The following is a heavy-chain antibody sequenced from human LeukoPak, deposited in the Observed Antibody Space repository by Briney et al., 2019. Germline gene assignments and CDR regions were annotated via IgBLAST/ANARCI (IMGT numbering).Heavy chain of an antibody. CDR3: ARVLRYFDSAEYFQH. CDR1: GYTFTRYA. CDR2: INADNGDT. J-gene: IGHJ1*01. D-gene: IGHD3-9*01. Sequence: ASVKVSCTASGYTFTRYAMHWVRRAPGQRLEWMGWINADNGDTKYSQKFQGRVTITRDTSASTAYMELSSLRSEDTAVYYCARVLRYFDSAEYFQHWGQGTLVTVSS. V-gene: IGHV1-3*01.